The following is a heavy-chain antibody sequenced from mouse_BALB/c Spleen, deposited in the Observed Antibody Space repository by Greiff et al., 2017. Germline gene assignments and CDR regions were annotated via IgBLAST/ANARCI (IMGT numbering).Heavy chain of an antibody. CDR1: GYTFTDYE. Sequence: VQLQQSGAELVRPGASVTLSCKASGYTFTDYEMHWVKQTPVHGLEWIGAIDPETGGTAYNQKFKGKATLTADKSSSTAYMELRSLTSEDSAVYYCTRGGTAVVKYYLDYWGQGTTLTVSS. V-gene: IGHV1-15*01. J-gene: IGHJ2*01. CDR2: IDPETGGT. CDR3: TRGGTAVVKYYLDY. D-gene: IGHD1-1*01.